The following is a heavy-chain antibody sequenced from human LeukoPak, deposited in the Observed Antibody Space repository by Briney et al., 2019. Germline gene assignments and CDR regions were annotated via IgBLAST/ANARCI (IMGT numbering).Heavy chain of an antibody. CDR3: ARQWQYSSGRADAFDI. V-gene: IGHV5-51*01. J-gene: IGHJ3*02. Sequence: GESLKISCKGSGYSFTSYWIGWVRQMPGKGLEWMGIIYPGDSDTRYSPSFQGQVTISADKSISTAYLQWSSLKASDTAMYYCARQWQYSSGRADAFDIWGQGTMVTVSS. CDR2: IYPGDSDT. D-gene: IGHD6-19*01. CDR1: GYSFTSYW.